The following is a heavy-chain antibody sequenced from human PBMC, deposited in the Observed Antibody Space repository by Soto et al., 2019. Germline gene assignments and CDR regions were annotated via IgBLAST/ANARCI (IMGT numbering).Heavy chain of an antibody. D-gene: IGHD3-22*01. J-gene: IGHJ4*02. V-gene: IGHV3-21*01. CDR3: ARETYDSGGWSPNAGY. CDR1: GFTFSSYS. CDR2: ISSSSAYI. Sequence: EVQLVESGGGLVKPGGSLRLSCAASGFTFSSYSMKWVRQAPGKGLEWVSSISSSSAYIFYADSVKGRFTISRDNAKNLLYLQMNSLRGEDTAVYYCARETYDSGGWSPNAGYWGQGALVTVSS.